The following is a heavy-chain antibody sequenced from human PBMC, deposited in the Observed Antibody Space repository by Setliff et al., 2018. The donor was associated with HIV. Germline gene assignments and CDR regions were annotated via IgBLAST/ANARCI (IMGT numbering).Heavy chain of an antibody. J-gene: IGHJ3*02. Sequence: SVKVFCKASGGTSNKYAINWVRQAPGQGLGWMGQFIPVLDITNYAQKFQGRVTITADASSSTMYMELSGLRSGDTAVYYCAGPRGDEAFDIWGQGTMVTVSS. CDR3: AGPRGDEAFDI. V-gene: IGHV1-69*10. CDR2: FIPVLDIT. D-gene: IGHD3-10*01. CDR1: GGTSNKYA.